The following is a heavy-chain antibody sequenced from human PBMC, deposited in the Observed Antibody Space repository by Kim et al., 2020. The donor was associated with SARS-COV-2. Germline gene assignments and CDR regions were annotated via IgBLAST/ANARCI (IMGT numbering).Heavy chain of an antibody. J-gene: IGHJ4*02. Sequence: SETLSLTCTVSGGSISSGGYYWSWIRQHPGKGLEWIGYIYYCGSTYYNPSLKSRVTISVDTSKNQFSLKLSSVTAADTAVYYCARTLYAVFDYWGQGTLVTVSS. D-gene: IGHD2-8*01. CDR3: ARTLYAVFDY. CDR2: IYYCGST. CDR1: GGSISSGGYY. V-gene: IGHV4-31*03.